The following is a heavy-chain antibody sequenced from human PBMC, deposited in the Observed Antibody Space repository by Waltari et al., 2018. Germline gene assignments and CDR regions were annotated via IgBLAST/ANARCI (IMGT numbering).Heavy chain of an antibody. D-gene: IGHD6-19*01. CDR1: GYTFTSYA. J-gene: IGHJ4*02. CDR3: ARARAVAGTGFFFDY. Sequence: QVQLVQSGAEVKKPGASVKVSCKASGYTFTSYAMHWVRQAPGQRLEWMGWINAGNGNTKYSQEFQGRVTITRDTSASTDYMELSSLRSEDMAVYYCARARAVAGTGFFFDYWGQGTLVTVSS. CDR2: INAGNGNT. V-gene: IGHV1-3*03.